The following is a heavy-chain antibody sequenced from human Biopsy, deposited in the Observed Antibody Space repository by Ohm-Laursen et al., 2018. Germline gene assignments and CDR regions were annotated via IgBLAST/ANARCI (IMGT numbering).Heavy chain of an antibody. CDR3: ARAFGIMAAPIDY. D-gene: IGHD3-16*01. CDR2: ISGNSDII. J-gene: IGHJ4*02. CDR1: GFTFSSYA. Sequence: GTLSLTCAASGFTFSSYAMTWFRQAPGKGMEWVSTISGNSDIIYDTDSVKGRFTISRDNSKNTLYLQMNSLRVEDTAVYYCARAFGIMAAPIDYWGQGTLVTVSS. V-gene: IGHV3-23*01.